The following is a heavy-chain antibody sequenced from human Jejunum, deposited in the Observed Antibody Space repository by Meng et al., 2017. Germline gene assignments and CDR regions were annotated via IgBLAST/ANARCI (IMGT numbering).Heavy chain of an antibody. CDR2: IKSKPNGGTT. Sequence: QGVECGGAVVRPEGAISLSCVGSGFTFTNAWMNWVRQAPGKGLEWGGRIKSKPNGGTTDYSAPFKGRFTISRDDSKQTVYLEMNSLKTDDTAVYYCGRAWSLDLWGRGTLVTVSS. CDR3: GRAWSLDL. V-gene: IGHV3-15*02. CDR1: GFTFTNAW. J-gene: IGHJ2*01.